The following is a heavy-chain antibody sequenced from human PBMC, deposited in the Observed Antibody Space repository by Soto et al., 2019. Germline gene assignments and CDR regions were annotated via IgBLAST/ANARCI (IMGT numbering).Heavy chain of an antibody. Sequence: EVQLVESGGGLVQPGGSLRLSCAASGFTFSNYDMHWVRQVTGKGLEWVSAIGAAGDTYYPDSVKGRFTISRENAKNSLYLQMNSLRAEDMAVYYCASGGWGSSWYEGGSRIDYWGQGALVTVSS. CDR1: GFTFSNYD. V-gene: IGHV3-13*01. CDR2: IGAAGDT. CDR3: ASGGWGSSWYEGGSRIDY. J-gene: IGHJ4*02. D-gene: IGHD6-13*01.